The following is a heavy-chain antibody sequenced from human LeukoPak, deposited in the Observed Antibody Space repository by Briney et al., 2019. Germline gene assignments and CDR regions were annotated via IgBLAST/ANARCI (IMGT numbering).Heavy chain of an antibody. CDR1: GRTFSSYA. D-gene: IGHD3-10*01. CDR3: TMVRGAYDAFDI. V-gene: IGHV1-69*05. Sequence: SVKVSCKASGRTFSSYATSWVRQAPGQGLEWMGRIIPIFGTANYAQKFQGRVTITTDESTSTAYMELSSLRSEDTAVYYCTMVRGAYDAFDIWGQGTMVTVSS. J-gene: IGHJ3*02. CDR2: IIPIFGTA.